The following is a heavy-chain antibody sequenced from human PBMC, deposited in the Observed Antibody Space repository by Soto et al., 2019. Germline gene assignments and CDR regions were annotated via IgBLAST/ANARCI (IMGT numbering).Heavy chain of an antibody. CDR3: ARLFYDSSEPLY. CDR1: GYSFTTYW. CDR2: IYPGDSDT. Sequence: GESLKISCTASGYSFTTYWIGCVRQMPGKGLEWMGIIYPGDSDTRYSPSFQGQVTISADKSITTAYLQWSSLKASDTAMYYCARLFYDSSEPLYWGQGTLVTVSS. V-gene: IGHV5-51*01. D-gene: IGHD3-22*01. J-gene: IGHJ4*02.